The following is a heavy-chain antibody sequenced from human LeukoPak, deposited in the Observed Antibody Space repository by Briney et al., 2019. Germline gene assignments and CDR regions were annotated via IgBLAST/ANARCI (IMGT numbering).Heavy chain of an antibody. V-gene: IGHV4-61*08. D-gene: IGHD6-6*01. CDR3: ARVGGSSSYNY. CDR2: IYYSGST. Sequence: PSETLSLTCTVSGGSISSGDYYWSWIRQPPGKGLEWIGYIYYSGSTNYNPSLKSRVTISVDTSKNQFSLKLSSVTAADTAVYYCARVGGSSSYNYWGQGTLVTVSS. J-gene: IGHJ4*02. CDR1: GGSISSGDYY.